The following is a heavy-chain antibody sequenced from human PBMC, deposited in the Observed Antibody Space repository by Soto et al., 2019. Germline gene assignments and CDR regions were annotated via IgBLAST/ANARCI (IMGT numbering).Heavy chain of an antibody. V-gene: IGHV1-3*01. D-gene: IGHD6-13*01. CDR1: GYTFTSYA. CDR3: VISYRSSSGHFAY. CDR2: INAGNGNT. Sequence: QVQLVQSGAEVKKPGASVKVSCKASGYTFTSYAMHWVRQAPGQRLEWMGWINAGNGNTKYSQKFQGRVTITRDTSASTADLELSSLRSEDTAVYYCVISYRSSSGHFAYWCQGTLVTVSS. J-gene: IGHJ4*02.